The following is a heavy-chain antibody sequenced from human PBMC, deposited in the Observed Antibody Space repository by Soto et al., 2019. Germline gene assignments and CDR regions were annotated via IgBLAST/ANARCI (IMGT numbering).Heavy chain of an antibody. V-gene: IGHV1-69*13. D-gene: IGHD5-12*01. J-gene: IGHJ4*02. CDR3: ASEGPRRDGYNIDY. CDR2: IIPIFGTA. Sequence: GASLKLSCKSSGGPFSSYAISWVRQAPGQGLEWMGGIIPIFGTANYAQKFQGRVTITADESTSTAYMELSSLRSEDTAVYYCASEGPRRDGYNIDYWGQGTLVTVSS. CDR1: GGPFSSYA.